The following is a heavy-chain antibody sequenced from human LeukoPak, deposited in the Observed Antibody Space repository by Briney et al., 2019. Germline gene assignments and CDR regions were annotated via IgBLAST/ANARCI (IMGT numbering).Heavy chain of an antibody. D-gene: IGHD6-19*01. CDR3: TTGLGSSGWYLAFDI. CDR1: GFTFTNAW. V-gene: IGHV3-15*01. CDR2: FKTTADDGTT. Sequence: GGSLRLSCAASGFTFTNAWMSWVRQAPGKGREWVGRFKTTADDGTTDYPTRVKGRFTISRDDSKNTLFLQMNSLKTEDTAVYYCTTGLGSSGWYLAFDIWGQGTMVTVSS. J-gene: IGHJ3*02.